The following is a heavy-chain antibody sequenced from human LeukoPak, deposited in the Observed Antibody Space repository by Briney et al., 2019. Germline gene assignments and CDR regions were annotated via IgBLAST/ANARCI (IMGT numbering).Heavy chain of an antibody. D-gene: IGHD5-24*01. Sequence: ASVKVSCKASRYTFTSHYIHWVRQAPGQGREWMGIINPSGDGTSYAQNFQSKDTLTRDASTSTAYMKTTRMSYEDTGVHCCARDRGHNYGLLSARYFFDCWGQGTLVTVSS. CDR2: INPSGDGT. V-gene: IGHV1-46*01. CDR1: RYTFTSHY. J-gene: IGHJ4*02. CDR3: ARDRGHNYGLLSARYFFDC.